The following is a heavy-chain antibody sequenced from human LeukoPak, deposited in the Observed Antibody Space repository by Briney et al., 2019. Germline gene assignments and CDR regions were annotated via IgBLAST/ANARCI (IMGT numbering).Heavy chain of an antibody. CDR1: GFSVTSNY. D-gene: IGHD2/OR15-2a*01. V-gene: IGHV3-66*01. CDR3: TRDPPAVLLGTYG. CDR2: IYSDGST. Sequence: SGGSLRLSCTASGFSVTSNYMNWVRQAPGKGLDWVSLIYSDGSTYHADSVKGRFTISRDKSNNMVYLQMNNLTVEDTAMYYCTRDPPAVLLGTYGRGQGALVTVSS. J-gene: IGHJ4*02.